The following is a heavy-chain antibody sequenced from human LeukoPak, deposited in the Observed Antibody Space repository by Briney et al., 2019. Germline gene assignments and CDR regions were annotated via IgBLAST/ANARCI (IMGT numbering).Heavy chain of an antibody. V-gene: IGHV3-23*01. CDR2: ISGSGTNT. Sequence: GGSLRLSCEVSGFTFSSSSMSWVRQAPGKGLEWGSDISGSGTNTHYADSVKGRFTISRDNLKNTLYLQMNSLRAEDTAVYYCAKDRPNFYENRGHYYRRDGDSWGQGTLVTISS. CDR3: AKDRPNFYENRGHYYRRDGDS. CDR1: GFTFSSSS. D-gene: IGHD3-22*01. J-gene: IGHJ5*01.